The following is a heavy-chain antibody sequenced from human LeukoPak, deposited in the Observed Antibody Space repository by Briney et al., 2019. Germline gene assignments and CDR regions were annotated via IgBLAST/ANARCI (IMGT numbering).Heavy chain of an antibody. V-gene: IGHV5-51*01. D-gene: IGHD1-26*01. CDR3: ARQGSWGAIYHYYYMDV. Sequence: GESLKISCKGSGYSFTNYWIGWVRQMPGKGLEWMGIIYPGDSDTRYSPSFQGQVTISADKSISTAYLQWSSLKASDTAMYYCARQGSWGAIYHYYYMDVWGKGTTVTVSS. CDR1: GYSFTNYW. J-gene: IGHJ6*03. CDR2: IYPGDSDT.